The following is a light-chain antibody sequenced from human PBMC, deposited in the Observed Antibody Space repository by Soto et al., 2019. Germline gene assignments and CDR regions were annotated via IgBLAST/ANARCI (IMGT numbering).Light chain of an antibody. CDR2: GAS. J-gene: IGKJ1*01. Sequence: EIVMTQSPATLSVSPGERATLSCRASQSVTSNLAWYQQKPGRAPRLLIYGASTRATGIPARFSGSGSGTDFTLTISSLEPEDFAVYYCQQYNNWPPTFGQGTKVDIK. V-gene: IGKV3-15*01. CDR1: QSVTSN. CDR3: QQYNNWPPT.